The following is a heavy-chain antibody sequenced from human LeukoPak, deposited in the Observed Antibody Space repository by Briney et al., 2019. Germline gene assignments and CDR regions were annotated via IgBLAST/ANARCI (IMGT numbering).Heavy chain of an antibody. CDR1: GGSISSYY. D-gene: IGHD3-10*01. J-gene: IGHJ3*02. CDR3: ARRLWFGELSDAFDI. Sequence: PSETLSLTCTVSGGSISSYYWSWIRQPAGKGLEWIGRIYTSGSTNYNPSLRSRVTMSVDTSKNQFSLKLSSVTAADTAVYYCARRLWFGELSDAFDIWGQGTMVTVSS. V-gene: IGHV4-4*07. CDR2: IYTSGST.